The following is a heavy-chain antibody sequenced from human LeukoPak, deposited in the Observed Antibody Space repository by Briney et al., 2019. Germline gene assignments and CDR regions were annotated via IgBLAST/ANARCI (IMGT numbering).Heavy chain of an antibody. D-gene: IGHD3-22*01. CDR2: ISSSGSTI. CDR1: GFTFSSYE. CDR3: ARDGGYDSSGYQGDY. Sequence: GGSLRLSCAASGFTFSSYEMNWVRQAPGKGLEWVSYISSSGSTIYYADSVKGRFTISRDNAKNSLYLQMNSLRAEDTAVYYCARDGGYDSSGYQGDYWGQGTLVTVSS. V-gene: IGHV3-48*03. J-gene: IGHJ4*02.